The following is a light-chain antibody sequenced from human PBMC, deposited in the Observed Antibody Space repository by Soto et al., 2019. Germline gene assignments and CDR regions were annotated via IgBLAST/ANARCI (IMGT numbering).Light chain of an antibody. V-gene: IGLV2-8*01. CDR3: SSFSGSNNYV. CDR1: SSDVGDYNF. CDR2: EVS. J-gene: IGLJ1*01. Sequence: QSALTQPPSASGSPGQSVTISCTGTSSDVGDYNFVPWYQQHPGKAPKLMIYEVSERPSGVPDRFSGSKSGNTASLTVSGLQAEDEADYYCSSFSGSNNYVFGTGTKLTVL.